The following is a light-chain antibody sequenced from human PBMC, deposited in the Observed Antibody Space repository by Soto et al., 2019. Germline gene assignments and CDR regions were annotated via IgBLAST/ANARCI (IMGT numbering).Light chain of an antibody. V-gene: IGLV2-14*01. CDR3: SSFSVGRPL. CDR2: DVN. CDR1: SSDIGAYNY. Sequence: QSVVTQPASMSGSPGQSVTISCAGTSSDIGAYNYVSWYQHHPGKAPKLIIYDVNRRPSGVSHRFSASKFGNSASLTITGLQAEDETNYYCSSFSVGRPLFGTGTKVTV. J-gene: IGLJ1*01.